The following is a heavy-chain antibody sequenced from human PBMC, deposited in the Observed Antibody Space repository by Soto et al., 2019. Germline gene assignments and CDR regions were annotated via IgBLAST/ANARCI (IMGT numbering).Heavy chain of an antibody. J-gene: IGHJ4*02. CDR1: GGCIRVYQ. CDR3: ARGVGSSPPRY. Sequence: SETLSLACTISGGCIRVYQWRWIRQSPRQGLEWIGYVYDNGRPYYSPSLKSRVTISADTSKNQISPKLTSETAADTAVYYCARGVGSSPPRYWGRGTLVTVSS. CDR2: VYDNGRP. V-gene: IGHV4-59*01. D-gene: IGHD3-9*01.